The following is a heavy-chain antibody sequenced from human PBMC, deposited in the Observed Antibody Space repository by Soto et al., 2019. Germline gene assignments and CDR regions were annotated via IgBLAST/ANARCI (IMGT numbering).Heavy chain of an antibody. Sequence: GGSLRLSCAASGFTFSSYAMSWVRQAPGKGLEWVSAISGSGGSTYCADSVKGRFTISRYNSKNTLYLQMNSLRAEDTAVYYCAKAATYYDILTGPIDYWGQGTLVTVSS. CDR2: ISGSGGST. CDR1: GFTFSSYA. V-gene: IGHV3-23*01. J-gene: IGHJ4*02. CDR3: AKAATYYDILTGPIDY. D-gene: IGHD3-9*01.